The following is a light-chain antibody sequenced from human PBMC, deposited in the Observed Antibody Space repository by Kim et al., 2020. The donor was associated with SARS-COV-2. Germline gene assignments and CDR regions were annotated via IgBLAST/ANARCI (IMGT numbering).Light chain of an antibody. J-gene: IGKJ1*01. CDR3: QKYNSYPRT. CDR1: QSISNW. Sequence: DIQMTQSPSSLSASVGDRVTITCRASQSISNWLAWYQQKPGKVPKSLISAASTLQTGVPSSFRGSGSGTDFTLTINSLQPEDFATYYCQKYNSYPRTFGQGTKVDIK. CDR2: AAS. V-gene: IGKV1D-16*01.